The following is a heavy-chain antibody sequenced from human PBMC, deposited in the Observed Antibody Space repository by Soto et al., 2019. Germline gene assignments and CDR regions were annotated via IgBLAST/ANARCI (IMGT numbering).Heavy chain of an antibody. CDR3: ARSPAYGDYVNLDT. V-gene: IGHV4-4*07. D-gene: IGHD4-17*01. CDR1: GDSVSKYY. CDR2: IHSTRSP. Sequence: SETLSLTCTVSGDSVSKYYWNWIRQPAGKGLEWIGRIHSTRSPNYNPSLKSRVTMSVDTSKNQYTLNLNLTSVTAADTAVYYCARSPAYGDYVNLDTWGQGTLVTVSS. J-gene: IGHJ5*02.